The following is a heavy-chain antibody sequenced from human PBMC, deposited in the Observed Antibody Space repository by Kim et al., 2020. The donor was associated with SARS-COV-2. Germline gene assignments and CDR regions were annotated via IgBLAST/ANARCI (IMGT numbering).Heavy chain of an antibody. CDR2: IYYSGST. CDR3: ARHFGATIFGVVIQGVTGGMDV. D-gene: IGHD3-3*01. Sequence: SETLSLTCTVSGGSISSYYWSWIRQPPGKGLEWIGYIYYSGSTNYNPSLKSRVTITVYRSKNQFSLKLSSVTAADTAVYYCARHFGATIFGVVIQGVTGGMDVWGQGPTVTVSS. CDR1: GGSISSYY. V-gene: IGHV4-59*08. J-gene: IGHJ6*02.